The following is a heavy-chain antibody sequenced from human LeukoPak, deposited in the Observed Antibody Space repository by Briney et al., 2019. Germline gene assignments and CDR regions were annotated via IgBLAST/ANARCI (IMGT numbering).Heavy chain of an antibody. CDR2: VNPSSGSA. D-gene: IGHD3-10*01. V-gene: IGHV1-46*01. CDR1: GYTFSGYY. CDR3: ARDWAHGSFDY. J-gene: IGHJ4*02. Sequence: ASVKVSCKASGYTFSGYYMHWVRQAPAQGPEWMGMVNPSSGSATYEQKFQGSVTMTRDTSTTTLYMELSSLRSEDTAVYYCARDWAHGSFDYWGQGTPVIVSS.